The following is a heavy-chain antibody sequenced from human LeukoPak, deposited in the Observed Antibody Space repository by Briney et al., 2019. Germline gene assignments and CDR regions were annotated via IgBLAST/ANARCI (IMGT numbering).Heavy chain of an antibody. Sequence: SETLSLTCAVYGVSFSGYYWSWIRQPPGKGLEWIGEINHSGSTNYNPSLKSRVTISVDTSKNQFSLKLSSVTAADTAVYYCARGNSYFDYWGQGTLVTVSS. D-gene: IGHD4-23*01. J-gene: IGHJ4*02. CDR2: INHSGST. V-gene: IGHV4-34*01. CDR1: GVSFSGYY. CDR3: ARGNSYFDY.